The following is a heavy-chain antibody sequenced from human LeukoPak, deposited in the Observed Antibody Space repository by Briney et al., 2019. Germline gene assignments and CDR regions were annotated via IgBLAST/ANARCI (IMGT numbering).Heavy chain of an antibody. J-gene: IGHJ3*02. V-gene: IGHV3-7*01. CDR1: GFTFSTYW. D-gene: IGHD6-13*01. CDR3: ARVGMAAALDSFDI. Sequence: GGSLRLSCAASGFTFSTYWMIWVRQAPGKGLEWVANINQDGRKKYYMDSVKGRFTISRDNAKNSLYLQINTLRGEDTAVYFCARVGMAAALDSFDIWGQGTMVTVSS. CDR2: INQDGRKK.